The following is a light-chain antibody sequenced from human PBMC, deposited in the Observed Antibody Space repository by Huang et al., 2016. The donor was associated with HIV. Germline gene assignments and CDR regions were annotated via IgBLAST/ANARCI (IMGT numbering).Light chain of an antibody. Sequence: DIVLTQSPATLSLSLGETATLSCRSSHSVTSFLAWYKQKPGQAPRLLIYDTAQRATGIPARFRGSGSGTDFTLTISSLEPEDFAVYYCQHRSNWPPSYTFGQGTKLEIK. J-gene: IGKJ2*01. V-gene: IGKV3-11*01. CDR3: QHRSNWPPSYT. CDR1: HSVTSF. CDR2: DTA.